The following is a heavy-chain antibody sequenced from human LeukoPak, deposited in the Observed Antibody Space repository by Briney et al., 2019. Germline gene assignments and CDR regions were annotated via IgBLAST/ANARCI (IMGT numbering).Heavy chain of an antibody. CDR3: ARDLASCAGDCYSDGFDH. CDR1: NYSISRGYY. D-gene: IGHD2-21*02. V-gene: IGHV4-38-2*02. J-gene: IGHJ4*02. CDR2: TSHGGST. Sequence: SETLSLTCTVSNYSISRGYYWGWIRHSPGKGLEWIGSTSHGGSTYYNPSLRSRVIVSVDTSKSHFSLKMNSVTAADTAVYYCARDLASCAGDCYSDGFDHWGQGTLVTVSS.